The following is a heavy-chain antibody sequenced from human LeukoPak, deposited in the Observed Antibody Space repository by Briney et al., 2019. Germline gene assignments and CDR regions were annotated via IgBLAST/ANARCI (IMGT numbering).Heavy chain of an antibody. D-gene: IGHD4-23*01. V-gene: IGHV3-49*03. CDR2: IRSKGYGGTT. CDR1: GFTFGDYA. CDR3: TRGTGGDGGNAETHFDY. J-gene: IGHJ4*02. Sequence: PGGSLRLSCAASGFTFGDYAMSWFRQAPGKGLEWVAFIRSKGYGGTTEFAVSVKGRFTISRDDSKSMAYLQMNSLRTEDTAVYYCTRGTGGDGGNAETHFDYCGQGTLVTVSS.